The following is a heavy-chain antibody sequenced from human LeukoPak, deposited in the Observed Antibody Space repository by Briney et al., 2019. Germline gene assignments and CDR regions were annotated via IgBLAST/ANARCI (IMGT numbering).Heavy chain of an antibody. Sequence: PSETLSLTCTVSGGSISSYYWSWIRQPPGKGLEWIGYIYYSGSTNYNPSLKSRVTISVDTSKNQFSLKLSSVTAADTAVYYCARHSSSWTRGFDYWGQGTLVTVSS. CDR2: IYYSGST. V-gene: IGHV4-59*01. J-gene: IGHJ4*02. CDR1: GGSISSYY. CDR3: ARHSSSWTRGFDY. D-gene: IGHD6-13*01.